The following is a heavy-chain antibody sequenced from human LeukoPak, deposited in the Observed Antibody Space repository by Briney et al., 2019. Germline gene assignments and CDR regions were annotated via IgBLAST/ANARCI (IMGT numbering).Heavy chain of an antibody. J-gene: IGHJ4*02. D-gene: IGHD6-19*01. CDR2: INPNSGGT. V-gene: IGHV1-2*02. Sequence: GASVTVSCKASGYTFTGYYMHWVRQAPGQGLEWMGWINPNSGGTNYAQKFQGRVTMTRDTSISTAYMELSRLRSDDTAVYYCARDLYIAVAGGFDYWGQGTLVTVSS. CDR1: GYTFTGYY. CDR3: ARDLYIAVAGGFDY.